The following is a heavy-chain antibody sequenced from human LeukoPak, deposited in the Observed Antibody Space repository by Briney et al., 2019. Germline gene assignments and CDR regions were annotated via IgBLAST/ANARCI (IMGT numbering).Heavy chain of an antibody. J-gene: IGHJ3*02. CDR2: MRPLNGAT. D-gene: IGHD3-10*01. Sequence: ASVRVSCKISGYTFTAYYVHWVRQAPGQGLEWMGWMRPLNGATNYAQKFQGRVTMTRDTSISTAYMELRSLRSDDTAVYYCARDLMGVWFGEDNAFDIWGQGTMVTVSS. CDR3: ARDLMGVWFGEDNAFDI. V-gene: IGHV1-2*02. CDR1: GYTFTAYY.